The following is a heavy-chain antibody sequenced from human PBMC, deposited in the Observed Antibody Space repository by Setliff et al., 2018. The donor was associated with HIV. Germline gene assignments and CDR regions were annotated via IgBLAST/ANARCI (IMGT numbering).Heavy chain of an antibody. CDR1: GYSISSGYY. Sequence: SETLSLPCVVSGYSISSGYYWGWIRQPPGKGLEWIGYTYYSGSTNYNPSLKSRVTISVDTSKNQFSLKLSSVTAADTAVYYCARGRITIFGVTYYTKDAFDIWGQGTMVTVSS. CDR2: TYYSGST. V-gene: IGHV4-61*01. J-gene: IGHJ3*02. D-gene: IGHD3-3*01. CDR3: ARGRITIFGVTYYTKDAFDI.